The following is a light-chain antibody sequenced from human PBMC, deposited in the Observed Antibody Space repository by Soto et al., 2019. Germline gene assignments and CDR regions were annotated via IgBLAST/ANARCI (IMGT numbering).Light chain of an antibody. CDR1: QSVSSN. V-gene: IGKV3-15*01. CDR2: GAS. CDR3: QQYNNWPYT. Sequence: EIVMTQSPATLSVSPGERATLSCRASQSVSSNLAWYQQKPGQAPRLLIYGASTRATGIPARFSGSGSGTEFTLTISRLQSEDFAVYWCQQYNNWPYTFGQGTKLEIK. J-gene: IGKJ2*01.